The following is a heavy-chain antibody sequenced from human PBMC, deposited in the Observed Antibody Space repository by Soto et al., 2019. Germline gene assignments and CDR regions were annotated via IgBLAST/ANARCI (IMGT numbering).Heavy chain of an antibody. V-gene: IGHV3-23*01. J-gene: IGHJ5*02. D-gene: IGHD6-25*01. CDR3: AKDQLYGSGWKGRWFDP. Sequence: EEQLLESGGGLVQPGGSLRLSCAASGFTFTIYAMTWVRQAPGKGLEWVSAISGTGSSTYCADSVKGRFTVSRDSSKSMLYLQMDRLRAEDTAVYYCAKDQLYGSGWKGRWFDPWGQGTLVTVSS. CDR1: GFTFTIYA. CDR2: ISGTGSST.